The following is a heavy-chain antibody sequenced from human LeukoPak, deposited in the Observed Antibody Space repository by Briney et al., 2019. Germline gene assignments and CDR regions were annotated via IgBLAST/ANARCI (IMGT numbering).Heavy chain of an antibody. Sequence: GGSLRLSCAASGFTFSKYSMLWVRQAPGKGLESVSRINTDGTVTTYADSVKGRFTVSRDNADNTMFLQMNSVRDEDTAVYYCATKQWLAPPPDSWGQGTPVTVSS. J-gene: IGHJ4*02. CDR1: GFTFSKYS. CDR3: ATKQWLAPPPDS. D-gene: IGHD6-19*01. CDR2: INTDGTVT. V-gene: IGHV3-74*01.